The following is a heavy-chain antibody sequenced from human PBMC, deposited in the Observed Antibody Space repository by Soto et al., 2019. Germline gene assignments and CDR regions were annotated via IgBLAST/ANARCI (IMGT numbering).Heavy chain of an antibody. D-gene: IGHD6-6*01. CDR3: ASSSYSSSPYFDY. J-gene: IGHJ4*02. V-gene: IGHV3-30-3*01. CDR2: ISYDGSNK. CDR1: GFTFSSYA. Sequence: GGSLRLSCAASGFTFSSYAMHWVRQAPGKGLEWVAVISYDGSNKYYADSVKGRFTISRDNSKNTLYLQMNSLRAEDTAVYYCASSSYSSSPYFDYWGQGTLVTVSS.